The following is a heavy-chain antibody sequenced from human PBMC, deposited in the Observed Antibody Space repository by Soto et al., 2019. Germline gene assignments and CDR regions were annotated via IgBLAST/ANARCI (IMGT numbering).Heavy chain of an antibody. V-gene: IGHV3-72*01. J-gene: IGHJ2*01. Sequence: EVELVESGGGLVQPGGSLRLSCAASGFIFNDHYMEWVRQAPGKWLEWIGGSRDKANGYSTEYAASVKGIFTISSYVSKNSLYLQMNSLKPEDTAVYYCARDYYDKSDSRGCYFDLWGRGTLVTVSS. CDR2: SRDKANGYST. CDR1: GFIFNDHY. CDR3: ARDYYDKSDSRGCYFDL. D-gene: IGHD3-22*01.